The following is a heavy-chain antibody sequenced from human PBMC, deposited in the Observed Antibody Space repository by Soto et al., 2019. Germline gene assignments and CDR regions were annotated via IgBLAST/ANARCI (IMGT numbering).Heavy chain of an antibody. CDR3: ASDPDTRGWHHHGLDV. D-gene: IGHD6-19*01. CDR2: IRNRGDSYTA. V-gene: IGHV3-72*01. CDR1: GFTFSDHY. Sequence: EVQLVESGGDLVQPGGSLRLSCAASGFTFSDHYMDWVRQSPGKGLEWVGLIRNRGDSYTAEYAASVRGRFTISREDSKNSLYLQMNSLRTEDTAVYYCASDPDTRGWHHHGLDVWGQGTTVTVS. J-gene: IGHJ6*02.